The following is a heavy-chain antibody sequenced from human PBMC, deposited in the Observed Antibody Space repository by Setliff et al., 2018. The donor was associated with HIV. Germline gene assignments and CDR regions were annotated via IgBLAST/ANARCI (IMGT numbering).Heavy chain of an antibody. CDR3: ARSVPDSSGPDGFDI. CDR2: IKENGDEK. CDR1: GFTFSTYW. D-gene: IGHD3-22*01. Sequence: PGGSLRLSCAASGFTFSTYWMSWFRQAPGKGLEWVANIKENGDEKYYVDSVKGRFTISRDNAKNSLYLQMSSLRVEDTAVYYCARSVPDSSGPDGFDIWGQGTMVTVSS. V-gene: IGHV3-7*03. J-gene: IGHJ3*02.